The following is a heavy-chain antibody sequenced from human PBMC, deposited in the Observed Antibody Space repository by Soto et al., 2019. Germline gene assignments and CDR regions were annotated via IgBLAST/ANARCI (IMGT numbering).Heavy chain of an antibody. CDR3: ARGLGTNGLDV. CDR2: ISTYNCNT. D-gene: IGHD7-27*01. J-gene: IGHJ6*02. Sequence: QVQLLQSGAEVKKPGASVKVSCKASGYRFTTYGITWVRLAPGQGVEWLGGISTYNCNTDYAQNLQDRVTMTTETSTSTAYMEVTSLTSDATAVYYCARGLGTNGLDVWGQGTTVTVSS. V-gene: IGHV1-18*04. CDR1: GYRFTTYG.